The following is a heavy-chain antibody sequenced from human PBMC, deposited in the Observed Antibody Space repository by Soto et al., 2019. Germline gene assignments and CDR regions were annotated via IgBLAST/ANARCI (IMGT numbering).Heavy chain of an antibody. CDR2: IYQGGSEK. CDR1: GFTLNHW. V-gene: IGHV3-7*01. D-gene: IGHD3-10*01. CDR3: ARAPATGTVDY. J-gene: IGHJ4*02. Sequence: PGGSRRLSCAASGFTLNHWMSWVRQSRGKGLEWVANIYQGGSEKYYVDSLKGRLTISRCYSKHSLYLQVDSLRGEDPAVYYCARAPATGTVDYLDPGTLVTAST.